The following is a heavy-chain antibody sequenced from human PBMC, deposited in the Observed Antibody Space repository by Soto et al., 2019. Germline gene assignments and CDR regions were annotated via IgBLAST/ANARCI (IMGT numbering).Heavy chain of an antibody. D-gene: IGHD6-13*01. Sequence: SETLSLTCTVSGGSISSYYWSWIRQPPGKGLEWIGYIYYSGSTNYNPSLKSRVTISVDTSKNQFSLKLSSVTAADTAVYYCARGGIAAAGTPTKKDYWGQGTLVTVSS. CDR2: IYYSGST. V-gene: IGHV4-59*01. CDR3: ARGGIAAAGTPTKKDY. J-gene: IGHJ4*02. CDR1: GGSISSYY.